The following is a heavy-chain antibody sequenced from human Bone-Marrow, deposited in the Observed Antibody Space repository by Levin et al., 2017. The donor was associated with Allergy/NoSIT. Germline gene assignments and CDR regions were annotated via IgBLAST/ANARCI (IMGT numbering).Heavy chain of an antibody. Sequence: GESLKISCAASGFTFSSYAMSWVRQAPGKGLEWVSAISGSGGSTYYADSVKGRFTISRDNSKNTLYLQMNSLRAEDTAVYYCAKDLNYDYVWGSYLGFDYWGQGTLVTVSS. J-gene: IGHJ4*02. V-gene: IGHV3-23*01. D-gene: IGHD3-16*02. CDR3: AKDLNYDYVWGSYLGFDY. CDR2: ISGSGGST. CDR1: GFTFSSYA.